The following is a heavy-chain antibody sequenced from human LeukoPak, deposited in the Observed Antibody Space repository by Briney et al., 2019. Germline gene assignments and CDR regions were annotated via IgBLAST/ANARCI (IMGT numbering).Heavy chain of an antibody. V-gene: IGHV4-4*07. CDR2: FSFSGAT. CDR3: TRSSGALDASDI. J-gene: IGHJ3*02. Sequence: PSETLSLTCTVAGGPISSYYWSWIRQPAGKGLEWIGRFSFSGATNYNPPLKSRVTMSVDTSKNEFSLNLNSVTAADTAVYYCTRSSGALDASDIWGQGTMVTISS. D-gene: IGHD6-25*01. CDR1: GGPISSYY.